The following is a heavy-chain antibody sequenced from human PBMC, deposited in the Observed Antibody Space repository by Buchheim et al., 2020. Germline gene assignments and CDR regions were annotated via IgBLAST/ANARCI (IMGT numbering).Heavy chain of an antibody. CDR3: ARDCGGDCYGHYYGLDV. CDR1: GGSITGSY. V-gene: IGHV4-59*12. CDR2: VSASGDS. J-gene: IGHJ6*02. D-gene: IGHD2-21*02. Sequence: QVQLQESGPGLVKPSETLSLTCNVSGGSITGSYWSWIRQPPGKGLEWIGYVSASGDSIYNPSLESRVNMSVETSKNQFSLKLRSATAADTAIYYCARDCGGDCYGHYYGLDVWGQGTT.